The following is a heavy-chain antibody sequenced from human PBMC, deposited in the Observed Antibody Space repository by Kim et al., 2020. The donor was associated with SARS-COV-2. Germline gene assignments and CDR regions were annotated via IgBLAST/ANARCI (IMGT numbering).Heavy chain of an antibody. Sequence: SETLSLTCTVSGDSISSGSYYWSWVRQPAGKGLEWIGRIYTSGTIDYNPSLKSRVTISLDTSKNQFSLKLSSVTAADTAVYFCARGRYYYDSSGTPNWFDPWGQGXLVTXSS. CDR1: GDSISSGSYY. CDR3: ARGRYYYDSSGTPNWFDP. V-gene: IGHV4-61*02. CDR2: IYTSGTI. J-gene: IGHJ5*02. D-gene: IGHD3-22*01.